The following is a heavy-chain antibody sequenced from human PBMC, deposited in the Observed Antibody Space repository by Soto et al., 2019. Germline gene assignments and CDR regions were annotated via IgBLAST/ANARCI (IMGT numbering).Heavy chain of an antibody. J-gene: IGHJ4*02. Sequence: QLQLQESGPGLVKPSETLSLTCTVSGGSISSSSYYWGWIRQPPGKGLEWIGSIYYSGSTYYNPSLKSRAPISVDTSKNQFSLKLSSVTAADTAVYYCARAVAGVFDYWGQGTLVTVSS. D-gene: IGHD6-19*01. CDR3: ARAVAGVFDY. V-gene: IGHV4-39*01. CDR2: IYYSGST. CDR1: GGSISSSSYY.